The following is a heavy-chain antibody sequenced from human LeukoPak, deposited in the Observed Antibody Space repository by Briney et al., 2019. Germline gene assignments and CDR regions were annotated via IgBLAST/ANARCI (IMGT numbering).Heavy chain of an antibody. D-gene: IGHD2-21*01. Sequence: GGSLRLSCAASGFTFSSYEMNWVRQAPGKGLEWVSYISSSGTPIHYADSVKGRFTISRDNAKSSLFLQMNSLRAEDTAVYYCAREKTACGGDCYDSWGQGTRVTVSS. CDR3: AREKTACGGDCYDS. J-gene: IGHJ4*02. CDR1: GFTFSSYE. V-gene: IGHV3-48*03. CDR2: ISSSGTPI.